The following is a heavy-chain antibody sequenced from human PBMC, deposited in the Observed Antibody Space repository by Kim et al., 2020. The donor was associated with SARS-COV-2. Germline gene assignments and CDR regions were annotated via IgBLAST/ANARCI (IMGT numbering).Heavy chain of an antibody. CDR3: AKGAPWSPTAMGDY. V-gene: IGHV3-23*01. Sequence: GGSLRLSCAASGFTFSSYAMSWVHQAPGKGLEWVSSIRGRGGSTYYADSVKGRFTISRDNSKNTLYLQMNSLRAEDTAVYYCAKGAPWSPTAMGDYWGQGTLVTVSS. CDR2: IRGRGGST. J-gene: IGHJ4*02. D-gene: IGHD2-2*01. CDR1: GFTFSSYA.